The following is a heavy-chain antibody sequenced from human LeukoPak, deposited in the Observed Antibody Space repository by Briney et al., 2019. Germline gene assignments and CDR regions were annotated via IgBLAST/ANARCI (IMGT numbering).Heavy chain of an antibody. D-gene: IGHD3-22*01. Sequence: SETLSLTCTVSGGSISSYYWSWIRQPPGKGLEWIGYIYYSGSTNYNPSLKSRVTISVDTSKNQFSLKLSSVTAADTAVYYCARELRDSSHSDLFCLAYWGQGTLVTVSS. CDR1: GGSISSYY. V-gene: IGHV4-59*01. J-gene: IGHJ4*02. CDR2: IYYSGST. CDR3: ARELRDSSHSDLFCLAY.